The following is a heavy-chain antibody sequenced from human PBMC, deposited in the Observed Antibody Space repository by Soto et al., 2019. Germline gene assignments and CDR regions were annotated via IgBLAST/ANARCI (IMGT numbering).Heavy chain of an antibody. CDR1: GGSISSGGYY. CDR2: IYYSGST. V-gene: IGHV4-31*03. CDR3: ARSIGPRGLEWLLYTLDP. J-gene: IGHJ5*02. Sequence: QVQLQESGPGLVKPSQTLSLTCTVSGGSISSGGYYWSWIRQHPGKGLEWIGYIYYSGSTYYNPSLKSGVTISVDTSKNQFSLKLSSVTAADTAVYYCARSIGPRGLEWLLYTLDPWGQGTLVTVSS. D-gene: IGHD3-3*01.